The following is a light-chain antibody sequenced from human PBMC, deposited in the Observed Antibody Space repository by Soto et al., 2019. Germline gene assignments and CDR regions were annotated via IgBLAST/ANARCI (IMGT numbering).Light chain of an antibody. CDR3: TSYAGSNTYV. CDR1: KNVIGVYDF. J-gene: IGLJ1*01. Sequence: QSVLTQPPSASGSLGQSVTISCTGTKNVIGVYDFFSCYQHHPGKAPRLIIYEVVQRPSGVPDRFSGSKSGNTASLTVSGLQAADEADYFCTSYAGSNTYVFGSGTKVTVL. CDR2: EVV. V-gene: IGLV2-8*01.